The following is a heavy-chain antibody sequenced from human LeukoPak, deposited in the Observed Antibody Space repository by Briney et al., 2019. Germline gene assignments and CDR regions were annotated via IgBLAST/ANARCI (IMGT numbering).Heavy chain of an antibody. J-gene: IGHJ4*02. CDR3: ARAYYHGSGSYYFFDY. Sequence: ASVKVSCKTSGSTFSNYAFGWVRQAPGQELEWMGSIIPFFGTTDYAQKLQGRVTITADKSTNTAYMELSSLRSEDTAVYYCARAYYHGSGSYYFFDYWGQGTLVTVSS. CDR2: IIPFFGTT. CDR1: GSTFSNYA. D-gene: IGHD3-10*01. V-gene: IGHV1-69*06.